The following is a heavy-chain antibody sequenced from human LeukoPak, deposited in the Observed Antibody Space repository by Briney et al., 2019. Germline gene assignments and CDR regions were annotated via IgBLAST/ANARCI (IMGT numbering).Heavy chain of an antibody. V-gene: IGHV1-2*02. Sequence: GASVTVSCKASGYTFTGYWIHWVRQAPGQGVEWMGWINPNNGGTNYAQKFQGRVTITRDTSTSTVYMELSSLISDDTAVYYCTRGVLPARFDSWGQGTLVTVTS. CDR2: INPNNGGT. J-gene: IGHJ5*01. CDR1: GYTFTGYW. D-gene: IGHD2-2*01. CDR3: TRGVLPARFDS.